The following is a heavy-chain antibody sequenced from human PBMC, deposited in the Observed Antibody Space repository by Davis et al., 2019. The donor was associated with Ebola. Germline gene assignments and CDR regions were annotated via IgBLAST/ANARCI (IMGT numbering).Heavy chain of an antibody. CDR1: GFTVSSNY. Sequence: GSLRLSCAASGFTVSSNYMSWVRQAPGKGLEWVSGISGSGDSPYYADSVKGRFTISRDNSKNKLYLQMNSLRAEDTAVYYCAKVFDYGTGNTPISGAKDHWGQGTLVAVSS. V-gene: IGHV3-23*01. D-gene: IGHD4/OR15-4a*01. CDR3: AKVFDYGTGNTPISGAKDH. CDR2: ISGSGDSP. J-gene: IGHJ4*02.